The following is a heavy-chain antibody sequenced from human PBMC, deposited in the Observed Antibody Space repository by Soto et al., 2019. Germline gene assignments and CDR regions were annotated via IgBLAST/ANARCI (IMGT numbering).Heavy chain of an antibody. CDR1: GFSLSSSGVG. CDR3: ARNNYLNNCFDP. J-gene: IGHJ5*02. V-gene: IGHV2-5*02. CDR2: IYWDDDK. D-gene: IGHD1-1*01. Sequence: QITLKESGPTLVKPTQTLTLTCTFSGFSLSSSGVGVGWIRQPPGKALEWLALIYWDDDKRYRASLKSRPTITKDTSKNQVVLTMTNMDPVDTGTYYCARNNYLNNCFDPWGQGTLVTVSS.